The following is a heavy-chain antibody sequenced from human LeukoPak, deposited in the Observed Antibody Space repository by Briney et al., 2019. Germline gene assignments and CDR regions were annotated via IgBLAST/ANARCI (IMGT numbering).Heavy chain of an antibody. CDR1: GGSISSSS. CDR3: ARVYSSASRISDY. V-gene: IGHV3-48*01. J-gene: IGHJ4*02. Sequence: ETLSLTCTVSGGSISSSSFSWGWIRQAPGKGLEWVSYISNSGNTIYYADSVKGRFTISRDNARNLLYLQMNSLRAEDTAVYYCARVYSSASRISDYWGQGTLVTVSS. CDR2: ISNSGNTI. D-gene: IGHD6-6*01.